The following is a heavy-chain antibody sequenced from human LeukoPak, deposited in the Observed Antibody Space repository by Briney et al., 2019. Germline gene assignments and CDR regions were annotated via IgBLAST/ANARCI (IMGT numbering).Heavy chain of an antibody. CDR2: ITRDCRT. D-gene: IGHD5-24*01. Sequence: GGSLRLSCAASVFTFSNSAISWVRQAPGKGLEWGSAITRDCRTYYADSMKGRFTISRDNSKSTGYLQRNRLRAEDTAVFYCGKETRRMGTYYIDSWGQGTLVTVSS. J-gene: IGHJ4*02. V-gene: IGHV3-23*01. CDR3: GKETRRMGTYYIDS. CDR1: VFTFSNSA.